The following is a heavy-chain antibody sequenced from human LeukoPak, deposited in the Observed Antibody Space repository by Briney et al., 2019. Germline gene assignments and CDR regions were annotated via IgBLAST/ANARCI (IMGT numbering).Heavy chain of an antibody. CDR3: VRDVAETAAAGTNYFDF. D-gene: IGHD6-13*01. V-gene: IGHV3-48*01. Sequence: GGSLRLSCAASGFTFSSYAMSWVRQAPGKGLEWISYISSRGDSIYYAQSVKGRFTISRDNAKNSLYLQMNSLRGEDTAIYYCVRDVAETAAAGTNYFDFWGQGILVTVSS. CDR1: GFTFSSYA. CDR2: ISSRGDSI. J-gene: IGHJ4*02.